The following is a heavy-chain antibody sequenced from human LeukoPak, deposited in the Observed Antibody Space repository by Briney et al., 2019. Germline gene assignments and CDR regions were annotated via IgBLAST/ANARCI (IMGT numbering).Heavy chain of an antibody. J-gene: IGHJ5*02. CDR1: GFTFTDYA. D-gene: IGHD3-16*01. CDR3: AKWGNLGFDP. Sequence: GRSLRLSCAASGFTFTDYAMSWVRQAPGKGLDWVSLISGSGGSTYYADSVKGRFTISRDNSKNTLYLQMNSLRAEDTAVYYCAKWGNLGFDPWGRGILVTVSS. CDR2: ISGSGGST. V-gene: IGHV3-23*01.